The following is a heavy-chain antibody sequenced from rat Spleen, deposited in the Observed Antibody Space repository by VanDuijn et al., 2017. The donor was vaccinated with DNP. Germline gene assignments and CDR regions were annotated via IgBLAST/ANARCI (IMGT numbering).Heavy chain of an antibody. CDR3: TRGPIYYQTSYIPDY. D-gene: IGHD1-2*01. CDR2: ITNTGGNI. Sequence: EVQLVESGGGLVQPGGSLKLSCIASGFTFSNYDMAWVRQAPTKGLEWVASITNTGGNIYYPDSVKGRFTISRDNAQNTLYLQMNSLRSEDTATYYCTRGPIYYQTSYIPDYWGQGVMVTVSS. CDR1: GFTFSNYD. J-gene: IGHJ2*01. V-gene: IGHV5S13*01.